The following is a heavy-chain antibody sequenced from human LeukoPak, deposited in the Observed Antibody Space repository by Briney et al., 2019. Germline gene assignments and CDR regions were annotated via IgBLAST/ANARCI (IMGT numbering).Heavy chain of an antibody. V-gene: IGHV1-46*01. J-gene: IGHJ5*02. CDR1: GGTFTSYY. CDR2: INPSGGST. D-gene: IGHD3-10*01. Sequence: ASVKVSCKASGGTFTSYYMHWVRQAPGQGLEWMGIINPSGGSTSYAQKFQGRVTMTRDMSTSTVYMELSSLRSEDTAVYYCARENYYGSGSYYRSNNWFDPWGQGTLVTVSS. CDR3: ARENYYGSGSYYRSNNWFDP.